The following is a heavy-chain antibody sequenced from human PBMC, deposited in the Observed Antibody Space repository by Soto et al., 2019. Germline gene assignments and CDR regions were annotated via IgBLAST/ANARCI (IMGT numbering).Heavy chain of an antibody. CDR2: INSDGSST. D-gene: IGHD1-26*01. Sequence: GSLRLSCAASGFTFSSYWMHWVRQAPGKGLVWVSRINSDGSSTSYADSVKGRFTISRDNAKNTLYLQMNSPRAEDTAVYYWVREQWELLGYFDLWGRGTLVTVSS. CDR3: VREQWELLGYFDL. CDR1: GFTFSSYW. J-gene: IGHJ2*01. V-gene: IGHV3-74*01.